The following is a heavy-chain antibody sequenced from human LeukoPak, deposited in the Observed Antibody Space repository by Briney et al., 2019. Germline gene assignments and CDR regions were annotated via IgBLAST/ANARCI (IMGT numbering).Heavy chain of an antibody. V-gene: IGHV4-59*01. D-gene: IGHD3-22*01. CDR3: ARGYYDGSGYSNTFDI. J-gene: IGHJ3*02. CDR2: IHYSGST. Sequence: PSETLSLTCSVSGVSITTSYWSWIRQPPGKGLEWIGFIHYSGSTNYNPSLKSRATISADTSNNQFSLKVTSVTAADTAVYYCARGYYDGSGYSNTFDIWGQGTMVTVSS. CDR1: GVSITTSY.